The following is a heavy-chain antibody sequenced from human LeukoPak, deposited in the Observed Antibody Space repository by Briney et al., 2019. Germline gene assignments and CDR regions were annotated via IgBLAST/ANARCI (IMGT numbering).Heavy chain of an antibody. CDR2: INRDGSST. CDR3: AREGVGYYDL. Sequence: PGGSLRLSCAASGFTFSRNWMHWVRQAPGKGLVWVSRINRDGSSTNYADSAKGRFTISRDNAKNTLYLQMNSLRAEDTAVYYCAREGVGYYDLWGQGTLVTVSS. V-gene: IGHV3-74*01. D-gene: IGHD3-22*01. J-gene: IGHJ4*02. CDR1: GFTFSRNW.